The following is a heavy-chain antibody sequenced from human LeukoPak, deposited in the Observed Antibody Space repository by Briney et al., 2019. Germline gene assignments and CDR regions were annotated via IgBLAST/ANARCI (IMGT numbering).Heavy chain of an antibody. CDR1: GYTFTGYY. Sequence: ASVKVSCKASGYTFTGYYMHWVRQAPGQGLEWMGWINPDSGDTKYAQKFQGRVTMTRDTSISTAYMELSRLRSDDTAVYYCATQRGSYLWGTDFDYWGQGTLVTVSS. J-gene: IGHJ4*02. V-gene: IGHV1-2*02. D-gene: IGHD3-16*01. CDR2: INPDSGDT. CDR3: ATQRGSYLWGTDFDY.